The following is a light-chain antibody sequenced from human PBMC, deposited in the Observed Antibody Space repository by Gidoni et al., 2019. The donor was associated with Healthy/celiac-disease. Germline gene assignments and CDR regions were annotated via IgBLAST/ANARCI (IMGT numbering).Light chain of an antibody. CDR3: QQYGSSPCT. CDR2: GAS. Sequence: EIVLTQSPGTLSLSPGERATLSCRASQRVSSSYLAWYQQKPGQAPRLLIYGASSRATGIPDRFSGSGSGTDFTLTISRLEPEDFAVYYCQQYGSSPCTFGQXTKLEIK. J-gene: IGKJ2*02. V-gene: IGKV3-20*01. CDR1: QRVSSSY.